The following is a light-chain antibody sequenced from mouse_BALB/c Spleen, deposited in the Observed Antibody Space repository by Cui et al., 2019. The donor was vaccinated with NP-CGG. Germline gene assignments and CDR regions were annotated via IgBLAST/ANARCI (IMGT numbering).Light chain of an antibody. CDR1: TGAVTTSNY. CDR2: GTN. V-gene: IGLV1*01. CDR3: ALWYSNHWV. Sequence: QAVVTPESALTTSPGATVTLTCRSSTGAVTTSNYANWVQEKPDHLFTGLIGGTNNRVPGVPARFSGSLIGDKAALTITGAQTEDEAIYFCALWYSNHWVFGGGTKLTVL. J-gene: IGLJ1*01.